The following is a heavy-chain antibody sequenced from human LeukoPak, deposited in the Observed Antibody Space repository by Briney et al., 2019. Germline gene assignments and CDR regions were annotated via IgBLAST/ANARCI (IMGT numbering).Heavy chain of an antibody. CDR1: GGSFSGYY. J-gene: IGHJ4*02. V-gene: IGHV4-34*01. CDR2: INHSGST. Sequence: SETLSLTCAVYGGSFSGYYWSWIRQPPGKGLEWIGEINHSGSTNYNPSLKSRVTISVDTSKNQFSLKLSSVTAADTAVYYRARRTSLWFGEFPQHKPYNFDYWGQGTLVTVSS. D-gene: IGHD3-10*01. CDR3: ARRTSLWFGEFPQHKPYNFDY.